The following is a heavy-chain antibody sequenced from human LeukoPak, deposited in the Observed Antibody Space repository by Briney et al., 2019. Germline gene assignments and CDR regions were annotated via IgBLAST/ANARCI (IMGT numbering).Heavy chain of an antibody. CDR2: IYYGGST. CDR3: AREVPIVRGLRWDY. D-gene: IGHD3-10*01. Sequence: SETLSLTCTVSGDSISSYYWNWVRQPPGKGLEWIGYIYYGGSTNCNPSLKSRVTISIDTSKNQFSLKLRSVTAADTAVYYCAREVPIVRGLRWDYWGQGTLVTVSS. V-gene: IGHV4-59*01. J-gene: IGHJ4*02. CDR1: GDSISSYY.